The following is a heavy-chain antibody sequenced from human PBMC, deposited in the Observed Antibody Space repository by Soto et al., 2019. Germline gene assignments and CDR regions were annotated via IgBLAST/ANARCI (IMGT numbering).Heavy chain of an antibody. Sequence: ASVKVSCKASGYTFTSFYMHWMRQAPGQGLEWMGIINPSGGSTSYAQKFQGRVTMTRDTSTSTVYMELSSLRSEDTAVYYCARDQPAEYFQHWGQGTLVTVSS. V-gene: IGHV1-46*01. CDR3: ARDQPAEYFQH. CDR2: INPSGGST. CDR1: GYTFTSFY. J-gene: IGHJ1*01.